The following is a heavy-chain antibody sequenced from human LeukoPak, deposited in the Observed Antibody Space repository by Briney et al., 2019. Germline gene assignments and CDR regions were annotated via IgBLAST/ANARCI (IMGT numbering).Heavy chain of an antibody. D-gene: IGHD3-22*01. Sequence: SETLSLTCTVSGDSISTTNYYWGWIRQPPGKGLEWIGSIFYRGTTYYNPSLNSRVTISVDTSKSQFSLKLTSVTAADTAVYYCARLDSSGYSRDYWGQGTLVTVSS. CDR3: ARLDSSGYSRDY. CDR1: GDSISTTNYY. CDR2: IFYRGTT. J-gene: IGHJ4*02. V-gene: IGHV4-39*01.